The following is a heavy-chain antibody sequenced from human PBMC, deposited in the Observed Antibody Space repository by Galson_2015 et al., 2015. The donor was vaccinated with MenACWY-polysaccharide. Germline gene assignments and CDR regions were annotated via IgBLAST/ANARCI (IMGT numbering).Heavy chain of an antibody. Sequence: SLRLSCAASGFTFSSYWMHWVRQVPGKGLEWVSRISSDGSSTSYADSVKGRFTIFRDNAKNTLHLQMNSLRVEDTAVYYCARVQGEYSNDWHHPYYFDYWGQGTLVTVSS. CDR1: GFTFSSYW. CDR2: ISSDGSST. D-gene: IGHD6-6*01. V-gene: IGHV3-74*01. CDR3: ARVQGEYSNDWHHPYYFDY. J-gene: IGHJ4*02.